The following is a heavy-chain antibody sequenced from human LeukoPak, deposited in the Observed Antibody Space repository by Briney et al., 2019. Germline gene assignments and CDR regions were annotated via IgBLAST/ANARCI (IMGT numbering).Heavy chain of an antibody. J-gene: IGHJ6*02. V-gene: IGHV1-18*01. CDR2: ISAYNGNT. Sequence: ASVKVSCKASGYTFSFFGISWVRQAPGQGLEWMGWISAYNGNTNYPQKVQGRVTMTTDTSTSTAYMELRSLRYDDTAVYYCARDRGAGSSGWPPTYYYYGMDVWGQGTTVTVSS. CDR3: ARDRGAGSSGWPPTYYYYGMDV. D-gene: IGHD6-19*01. CDR1: GYTFSFFG.